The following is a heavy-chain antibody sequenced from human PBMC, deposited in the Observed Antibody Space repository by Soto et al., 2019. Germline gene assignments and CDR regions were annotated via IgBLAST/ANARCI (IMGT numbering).Heavy chain of an antibody. D-gene: IGHD4-4*01. V-gene: IGHV3-7*01. J-gene: IGHJ4*02. CDR1: VFTFSSYW. CDR3: ARVSVHRNYNFDY. CDR2: IKQDGSEK. Sequence: GGSLRLSCAASVFTFSSYWMSWVRQAPGKGLEWVANIKQDGSEKYYVDSVKGRFTISRDNAKNSLYLQMNSLRAEDTAVYYCARVSVHRNYNFDYRGQGTLVTVSS.